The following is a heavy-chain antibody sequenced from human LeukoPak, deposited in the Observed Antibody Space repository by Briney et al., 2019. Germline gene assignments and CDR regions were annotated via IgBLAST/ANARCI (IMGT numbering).Heavy chain of an antibody. CDR3: AGHRSSSDGWFDP. Sequence: ASVKVSCKASGITVTDYFIHWVRQAPGQGLEWMGWINPHNGGTNYGQKFQGRVTMTRDTSINTVYMEVTRLTSDGTAIYYCAGHRSSSDGWFDPWGQGTLVTVSS. D-gene: IGHD6-6*01. J-gene: IGHJ5*02. CDR2: INPHNGGT. CDR1: GITVTDYF. V-gene: IGHV1-2*02.